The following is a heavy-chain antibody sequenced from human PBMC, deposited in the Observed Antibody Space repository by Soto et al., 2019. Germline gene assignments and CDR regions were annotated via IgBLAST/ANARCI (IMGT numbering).Heavy chain of an antibody. CDR2: ISSSRTTM. V-gene: IGHV3-48*02. J-gene: IGHJ3*02. CDR3: ARDVSYAFDI. Sequence: PGGALRLSCAASGFTFSSYSMNWVRQAPGMGLEWVSYISSSRTTMYYADSVKGRFTISRDNAKNSLYLQMSSLRDEDTAVYYCARDVSYAFDIWGQGTMVTVSS. CDR1: GFTFSSYS.